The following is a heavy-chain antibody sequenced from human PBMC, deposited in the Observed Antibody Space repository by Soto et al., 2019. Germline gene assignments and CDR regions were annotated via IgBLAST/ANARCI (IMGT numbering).Heavy chain of an antibody. CDR2: ISYDGSNK. CDR1: GFTFSSYG. D-gene: IGHD3-22*01. J-gene: IGHJ4*02. Sequence: GGSLRLSCAASGFTFSSYGMHWVRQAPGKGLEWVAVISYDGSNKYYADSVKGRFTISRDNSKNTLYLQINSLRAEDTAVFYCAKDIYYYDSSGYLYWGQGTLVTVSS. CDR3: AKDIYYYDSSGYLY. V-gene: IGHV3-30*18.